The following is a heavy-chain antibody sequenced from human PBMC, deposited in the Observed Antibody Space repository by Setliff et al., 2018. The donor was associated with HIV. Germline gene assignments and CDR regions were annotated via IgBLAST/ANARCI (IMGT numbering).Heavy chain of an antibody. V-gene: IGHV3-33*06. J-gene: IGHJ4*02. D-gene: IGHD3-3*01. Sequence: SCKASGYNFNSYGMHWVRQAPGKGLEWVALIWYDASKKEYADSVKGRFNILRDDSKKTVDLQMNSLRADDTAVYYCVKDVVKFWSGSGALDFWGPGTLVTVSS. CDR3: VKDVVKFWSGSGALDF. CDR1: GYNFNSYG. CDR2: IWYDASKK.